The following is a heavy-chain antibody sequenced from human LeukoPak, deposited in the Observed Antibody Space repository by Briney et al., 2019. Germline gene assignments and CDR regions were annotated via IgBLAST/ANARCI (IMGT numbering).Heavy chain of an antibody. J-gene: IGHJ3*02. V-gene: IGHV3-11*01. CDR1: GFTFSSYW. CDR2: ISSSGSTI. D-gene: IGHD3-10*01. Sequence: GGSLRLSCAASGFTFSSYWMSWIRQAPGKGLEWVSYISSSGSTIYYADSVKGRFTISRDNAKNSLYLQMNSLRAEDTAVYYCARVLGEIDAFDIWGQGTMVTVSS. CDR3: ARVLGEIDAFDI.